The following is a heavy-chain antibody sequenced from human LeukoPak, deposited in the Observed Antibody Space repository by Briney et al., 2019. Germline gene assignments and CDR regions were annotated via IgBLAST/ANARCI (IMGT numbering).Heavy chain of an antibody. Sequence: PGMSLRLSCAASGFTFSSYGMHWLRQAPGKGLEGVAVIWYGGSNKYYADSVKGRFTISRDNSENTLYLQMNSLRAEDTAVYYCAKDRSCGPSPYYFDYWGQGTLVTVSS. J-gene: IGHJ4*02. CDR2: IWYGGSNK. D-gene: IGHD6-19*01. CDR3: AKDRSCGPSPYYFDY. CDR1: GFTFSSYG. V-gene: IGHV3-33*06.